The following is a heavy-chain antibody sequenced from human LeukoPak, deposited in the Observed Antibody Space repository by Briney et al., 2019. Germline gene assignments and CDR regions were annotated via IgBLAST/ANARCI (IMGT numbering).Heavy chain of an antibody. CDR2: IYHSGST. J-gene: IGHJ4*02. V-gene: IGHV4-38-2*01. D-gene: IGHD2-15*01. CDR3: ARGAGCSGGSCYPFDY. Sequence: SETLSLTCAVSGYSISSGYYWGWIRQPPGKGLEWIGSIYHSGSTYYNPSLKSRVTISVDTSKNQFSLKLSSVTAADTAVYYCARGAGCSGGSCYPFDYWGQGTLVTVSS. CDR1: GYSISSGYY.